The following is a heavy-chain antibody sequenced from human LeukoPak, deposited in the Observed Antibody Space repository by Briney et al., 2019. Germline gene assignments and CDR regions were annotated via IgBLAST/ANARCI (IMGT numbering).Heavy chain of an antibody. V-gene: IGHV3-64*01. J-gene: IGHJ5*02. D-gene: IGHD3-10*01. CDR1: GFTFSSYA. CDR2: ISSNGGST. CDR3: ARDPSFGIYGSGSPNWFDP. Sequence: GGSLRLSCAASGFTFSSYAMHWVRQAPGKGLEYVSAISSNGGSTYYANSVKGRFTISRDNSKNTLYLQMGSLRAEDMAVYYCARDPSFGIYGSGSPNWFDPWGQGTLVTVSS.